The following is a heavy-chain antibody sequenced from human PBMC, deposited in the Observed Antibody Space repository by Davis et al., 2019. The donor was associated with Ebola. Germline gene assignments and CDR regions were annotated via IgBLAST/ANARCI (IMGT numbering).Heavy chain of an antibody. J-gene: IGHJ5*02. Sequence: SETLSLTCAVTGGSISSGGYSWSWIRQPPGKGLEWIGYIYYSGSTYYNPSLKSRVTISVDTSKNQFSLKLSSVTAADTAVYYCARIESALGELSFGGWFDPWGQGTLVTVSS. V-gene: IGHV4-30-2*03. CDR2: IYYSGST. CDR3: ARIESALGELSFGGWFDP. D-gene: IGHD3-16*02. CDR1: GGSISSGGYS.